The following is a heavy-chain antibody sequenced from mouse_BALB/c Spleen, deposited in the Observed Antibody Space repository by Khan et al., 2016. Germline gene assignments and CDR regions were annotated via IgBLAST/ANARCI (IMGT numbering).Heavy chain of an antibody. CDR2: IWGDGST. V-gene: IGHV2-3*01. CDR1: GFSLTSYG. J-gene: IGHJ1*01. D-gene: IGHD3-2*01. Sequence: QVQLKQSGPGLVAPSQSLSITCTVSGFSLTSYGVSWVRQPPGKGLEWLGVIWGDGSTNYHSALISRLSISKANSKSQVFLKLNSLQTADTATYYWADGGSDMDVWGAGTTVTVSS. CDR3: ADGGSDMDV.